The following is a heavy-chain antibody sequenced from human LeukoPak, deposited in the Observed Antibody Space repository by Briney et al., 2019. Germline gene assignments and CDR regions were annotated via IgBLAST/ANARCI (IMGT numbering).Heavy chain of an antibody. CDR1: GYSFTSYW. V-gene: IGHV5-51*01. J-gene: IGHJ4*02. CDR3: ATEQDGYGDYYFDY. CDR2: IYPDDSET. Sequence: GESLKISCKGSGYSFTSYWIGWVRQMPGKGLEWMGIIYPDDSETKYSPSFQGQVTISADKSISTAYLQWSSLKASDTAMYYCATEQDGYGDYYFDYWGQGTLVTVSS. D-gene: IGHD4-17*01.